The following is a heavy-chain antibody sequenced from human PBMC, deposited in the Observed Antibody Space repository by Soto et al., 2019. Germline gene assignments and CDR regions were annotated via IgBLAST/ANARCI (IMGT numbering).Heavy chain of an antibody. CDR2: IWYDGSNK. J-gene: IGHJ3*02. V-gene: IGHV3-33*01. CDR1: GFTFSSYG. Sequence: QVQLVESGGGVVQPGRSLRLSCAASGFTFSSYGMHWVRQAPGKGLEWVAVIWYDGSNKYYADSVKGRFTISRDNSKNTLYLQMNSLRAEEKAVYYCARPVGELLARGAFDIWGQGKMVTVSS. D-gene: IGHD3-10*01. CDR3: ARPVGELLARGAFDI.